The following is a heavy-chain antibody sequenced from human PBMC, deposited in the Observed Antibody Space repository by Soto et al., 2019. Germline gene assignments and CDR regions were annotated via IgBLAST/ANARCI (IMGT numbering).Heavy chain of an antibody. CDR3: AKQGAAKDFDY. D-gene: IGHD2-15*01. CDR1: GFTFSNYG. Sequence: QVQLVESGGGVAQPGRSLRLSCAASGFTFSNYGMHWVRQAPGKGLEWVAGLSYDGSDENYADSVKGRFTISRDNSKNTLSLQMDSLRTEDTAVYYCAKQGAAKDFDYWGQGTLVTVDS. V-gene: IGHV3-30*18. CDR2: LSYDGSDE. J-gene: IGHJ4*02.